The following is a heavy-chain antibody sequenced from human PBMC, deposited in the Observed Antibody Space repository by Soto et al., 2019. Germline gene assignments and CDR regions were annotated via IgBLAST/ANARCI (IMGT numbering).Heavy chain of an antibody. Sequence: GESLKISCKGSGYSFTNYWINWVRQMPGKGLEWVGRIDPSDSYTDYSPSFQGHVTISVDTSINTAYLQWSSLMASDTAIYYCARMTLVGVVVAGGFDCWGQGALVTVSS. J-gene: IGHJ4*02. D-gene: IGHD6-19*01. CDR2: IDPSDSYT. V-gene: IGHV5-10-1*01. CDR1: GYSFTNYW. CDR3: ARMTLVGVVVAGGFDC.